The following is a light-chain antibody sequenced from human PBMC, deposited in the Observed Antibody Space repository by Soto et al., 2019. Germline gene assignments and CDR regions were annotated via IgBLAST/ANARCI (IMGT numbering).Light chain of an antibody. Sequence: EVVSTQYTATLSVSPGERSTLSFRASQSILRNLAWYQHKPGQPPRLLIYGASTRATGMPGSFSGSGSGTEFTLTITSLQSEDFAVYYCQHYYTWPRTFGQGTKVDIK. CDR3: QHYYTWPRT. V-gene: IGKV3-15*01. J-gene: IGKJ1*01. CDR1: QSILRN. CDR2: GAS.